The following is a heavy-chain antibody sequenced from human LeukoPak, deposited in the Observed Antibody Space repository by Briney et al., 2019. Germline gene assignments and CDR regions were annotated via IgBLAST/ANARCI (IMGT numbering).Heavy chain of an antibody. CDR3: ARDIVVVPAAYQTIYYYYGMDV. D-gene: IGHD2-2*01. V-gene: IGHV1-8*01. J-gene: IGHJ6*02. CDR2: MSPNNGNT. CDR1: GYTFTNYD. Sequence: ASVKVSCKTSGYTFTNYDINCVRQATGQGLEWMGWMSPNNGNTGYAQKFQGRVTMTRDTSINTAYMELSSLRSEDTAVYYCARDIVVVPAAYQTIYYYYGMDVWGQGTTVTVSS.